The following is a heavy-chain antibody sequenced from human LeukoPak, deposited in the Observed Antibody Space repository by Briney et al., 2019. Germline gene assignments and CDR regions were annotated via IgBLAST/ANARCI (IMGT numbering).Heavy chain of an antibody. Sequence: GGSLRLSCVASGFTFSSYGMHWVRQAPGKGLEWEAFISYDGSNRYYVDSVKGRFTISRDNSKNTLYLQMNSLRPEDTAVYYCPIAAAGHFDYWGQGTLVTVSS. CDR3: PIAAAGHFDY. CDR2: ISYDGSNR. J-gene: IGHJ4*02. V-gene: IGHV3-30*03. D-gene: IGHD6-13*01. CDR1: GFTFSSYG.